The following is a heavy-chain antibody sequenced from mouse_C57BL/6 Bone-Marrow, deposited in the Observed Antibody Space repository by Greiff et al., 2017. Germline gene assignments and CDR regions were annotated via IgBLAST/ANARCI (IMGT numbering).Heavy chain of an antibody. J-gene: IGHJ3*01. Sequence: QVQLQQSGPGLVQPSQCLSITCTVSGFSLTSYGVHWVRQSPGKGLEWLGVIRRGGSTDYNAAFMSRLSITKDNSKNQVFFKMNSLHADDTAIYYCAIYYDYAYWGQGTLVTVSA. D-gene: IGHD2-4*01. V-gene: IGHV2-5*01. CDR3: AIYYDYAY. CDR1: GFSLTSYG. CDR2: IRRGGST.